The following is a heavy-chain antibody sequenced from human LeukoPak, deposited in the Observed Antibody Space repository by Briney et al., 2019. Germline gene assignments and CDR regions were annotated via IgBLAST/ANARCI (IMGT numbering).Heavy chain of an antibody. CDR1: GGSISSGDYY. Sequence: SETLSLTCTVSGGSISSGDYYWSWIRQPPGKGLEWIGYTYYSGSTYYNPSLKSRVTISVDTSKNQFSLKLNSVTAADTAVYYCARPYYYDSRIDPWGQGTLVTVSS. CDR2: TYYSGST. D-gene: IGHD3-22*01. J-gene: IGHJ5*02. CDR3: ARPYYYDSRIDP. V-gene: IGHV4-30-4*01.